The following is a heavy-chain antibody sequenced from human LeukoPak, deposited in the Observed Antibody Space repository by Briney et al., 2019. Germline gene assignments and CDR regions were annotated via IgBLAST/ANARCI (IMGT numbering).Heavy chain of an antibody. V-gene: IGHV4-59*01. CDR2: IYYSGST. Sequence: ASGTLSLTCTVSGGSISSYYWSWIRQPPGKGLEWIGYIYYSGSTNYNPSLKSRVTISVDTSKNQFSLKLSSVTAADTAVYYCARVSDYVWGSYRYQDDYGWDVWGQGTTVTVSS. D-gene: IGHD3-16*02. CDR1: GGSISSYY. CDR3: ARVSDYVWGSYRYQDDYGWDV. J-gene: IGHJ6*02.